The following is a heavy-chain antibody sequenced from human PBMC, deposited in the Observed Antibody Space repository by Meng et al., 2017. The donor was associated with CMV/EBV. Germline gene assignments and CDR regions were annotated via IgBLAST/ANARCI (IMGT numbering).Heavy chain of an antibody. Sequence: SVKVSCKASGGTFSSYAISWVRQAPGQGLEWMGGIIPIFGTANYAQKFQGRVTITTDESTSTAYMELSSLRSEDTAVYYCASKIVPAAKEAYYYGMDVWGQGTTVTDSS. J-gene: IGHJ6*02. CDR1: GGTFSSYA. CDR2: IIPIFGTA. D-gene: IGHD2-2*01. CDR3: ASKIVPAAKEAYYYGMDV. V-gene: IGHV1-69*05.